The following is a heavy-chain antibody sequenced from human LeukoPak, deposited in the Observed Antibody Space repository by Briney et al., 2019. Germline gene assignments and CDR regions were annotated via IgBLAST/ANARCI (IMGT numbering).Heavy chain of an antibody. CDR3: ARGSEFLPNIFES. D-gene: IGHD3-3*02. V-gene: IGHV1-69*04. CDR2: IIPVFGIT. Sequence: ASVKVSCKASGGTFSSYAISWVRQAPGQGLEWVGRIIPVFGITNYAQMLQGRVTISADKSTSTAYMELSSPTSEDTAVYYCARGSEFLPNIFESWGQGTLVTVSS. J-gene: IGHJ4*02. CDR1: GGTFSSYA.